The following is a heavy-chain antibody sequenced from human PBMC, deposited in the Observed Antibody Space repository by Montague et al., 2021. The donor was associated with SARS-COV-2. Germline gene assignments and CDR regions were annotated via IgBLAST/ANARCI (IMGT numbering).Heavy chain of an antibody. CDR2: IYYSGST. CDR3: ARESGSGSYLVY. CDR1: GGSISSSSYY. J-gene: IGHJ4*02. Sequence: SETLSLTCTVSGGSISSSSYYWGWIRQPPEKGLEWIGRIYYSGSTYYNPSRKSRVTISVDTSKNQFSLKLSSVTAADTAVYYCARESGSGSYLVYWGQGTLVTVAS. D-gene: IGHD3-10*01. V-gene: IGHV4-39*01.